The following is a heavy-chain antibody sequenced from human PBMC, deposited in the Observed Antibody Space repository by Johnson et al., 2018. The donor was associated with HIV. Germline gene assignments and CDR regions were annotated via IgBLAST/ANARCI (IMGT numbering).Heavy chain of an antibody. CDR1: GFTFDDYG. V-gene: IGHV3-23*04. J-gene: IGHJ3*02. D-gene: IGHD1-1*01. CDR2: ISGSGGST. Sequence: VQVVESGGGLIQSGGSLRLSCAASGFTFDDYGMSWVRQAPGKGLEWVSGISGSGGSTYYADSVKGRFTISRDNSKNTLYLQMNSLSAEDTAVYYCARDRAKVDDPNDAFDIWGQGTMVTVSS. CDR3: ARDRAKVDDPNDAFDI.